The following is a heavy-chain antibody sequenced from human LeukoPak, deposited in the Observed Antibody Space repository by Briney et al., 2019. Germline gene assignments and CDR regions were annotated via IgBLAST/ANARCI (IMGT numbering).Heavy chain of an antibody. CDR1: GYTFTNYA. CDR3: ARAGVVEMATIGFDY. D-gene: IGHD5-24*01. V-gene: IGHV1-3*01. J-gene: IGHJ4*02. CDR2: INAGNGQT. Sequence: GASVKVSCKASGYTFTNYAVHWVRQAPGQRLEWMGWINAGNGQTKYSQKFQRRVTITRDTSASTAYMELSSLRSEDTAVYYCARAGVVEMATIGFDYWGQGTLVTVSS.